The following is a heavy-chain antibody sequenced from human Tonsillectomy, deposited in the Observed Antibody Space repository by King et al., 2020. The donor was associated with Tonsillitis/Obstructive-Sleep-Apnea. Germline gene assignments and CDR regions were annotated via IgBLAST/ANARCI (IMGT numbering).Heavy chain of an antibody. CDR1: GYTFTGYY. V-gene: IGHV1-2*02. Sequence: QLVQSGAEVKKPGASVKVSCKASGYTFTGYYMHWVRQAPGQGLEWMGWINPNSGGTDYAQKFQGRVTMTRDTSINTAYVELNRLRSDDTAVYYCPRSPFPAEGPDYWGQGTLVTVSS. CDR2: INPNSGGT. CDR3: PRSPFPAEGPDY. D-gene: IGHD2/OR15-2a*01. J-gene: IGHJ4*02.